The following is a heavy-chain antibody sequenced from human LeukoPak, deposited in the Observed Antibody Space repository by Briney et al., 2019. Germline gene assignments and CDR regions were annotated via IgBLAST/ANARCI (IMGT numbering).Heavy chain of an antibody. CDR2: IYSGGST. V-gene: IGHV3-53*01. D-gene: IGHD6-13*01. CDR3: ARVSSSWYDPYYYYYMDV. CDR1: GFTFSSYG. Sequence: GGSLRLSCAASGFTFSSYGMHWVRQAPGKGLEWVSVIYSGGSTYYADSVKGRFTISRDNSKNTLYLQMNSLRAEDTAVYYCARVSSSWYDPYYYYYMDVWGKGTTVTVSS. J-gene: IGHJ6*03.